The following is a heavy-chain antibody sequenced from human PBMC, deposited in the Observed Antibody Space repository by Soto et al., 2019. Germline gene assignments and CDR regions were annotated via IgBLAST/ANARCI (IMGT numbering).Heavy chain of an antibody. J-gene: IGHJ4*02. CDR2: ISYDGNTK. V-gene: IGHV3-30-3*01. CDR3: ARRGIEARDTGPGQGYYDH. D-gene: IGHD6-13*01. Sequence: QVQLVESGGGVVQPGTSLRLSCAASGFRFSDFAIHWLRQAPGKGLEWVALISYDGNTKFYAGSVKGRFTISRDNSRDTMYLQLNSLRAEDTAVDYCARRGIEARDTGPGQGYYDHWGQGTLVTVSS. CDR1: GFRFSDFA.